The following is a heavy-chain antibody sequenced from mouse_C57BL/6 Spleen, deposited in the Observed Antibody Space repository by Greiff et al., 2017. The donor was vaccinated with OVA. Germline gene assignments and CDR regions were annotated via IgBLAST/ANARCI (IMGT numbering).Heavy chain of an antibody. V-gene: IGHV5-17*01. CDR3: ARLNSYWYFDV. D-gene: IGHD1-3*01. J-gene: IGHJ1*03. Sequence: EVKLVESGGGLVKPGGSLKLSCAASGFTFSDYGMHWVRQAPEKGLEWVAYISSGSSNIYYADTVKGRFTISRDNAKNTLFLQMTSLRSEDTAMYYCARLNSYWYFDVWGTGTTVTVSS. CDR2: ISSGSSNI. CDR1: GFTFSDYG.